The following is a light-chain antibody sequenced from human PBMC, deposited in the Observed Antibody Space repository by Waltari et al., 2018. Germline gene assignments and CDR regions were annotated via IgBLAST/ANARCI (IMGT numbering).Light chain of an antibody. CDR2: GST. CDR1: GSHIGARYD. J-gene: IGLJ3*02. Sequence: QSVLTQPPSVSGAPGQRVTISCTGSGSHIGARYDFLWYQPLPRAAPKLLIYGSTSRPLGVPDRFFGSTSGTSASLAITGLQAEDEADYYCQSYDTSLRVVFGGGTKLTVL. CDR3: QSYDTSLRVV. V-gene: IGLV1-40*01.